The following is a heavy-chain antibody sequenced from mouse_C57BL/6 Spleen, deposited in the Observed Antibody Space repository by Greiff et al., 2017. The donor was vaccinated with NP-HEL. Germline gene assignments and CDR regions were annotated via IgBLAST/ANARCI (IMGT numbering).Heavy chain of an antibody. CDR1: GDSGKRGG. CDR3: ARRMDYYGSRGDYFDY. V-gene: IGHV1-53*01. CDR2: INPSNGGT. J-gene: IGHJ2*01. Sequence: QVQLQQPGTELVKPGDGVKGGGKEAGDSGKRGGRDGGEGGGGRGLEWIGNINPSNGGTNYTEKFKSKATLTVDKSSSTAYMQLSSLTSEDSAVYYCARRMDYYGSRGDYFDYWGQGTTLTVSS. D-gene: IGHD1-1*01.